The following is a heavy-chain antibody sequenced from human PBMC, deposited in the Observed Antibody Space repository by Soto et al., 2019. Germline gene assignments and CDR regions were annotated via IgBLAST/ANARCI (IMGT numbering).Heavy chain of an antibody. Sequence: QVQLQESGPGLVKPSQTLSLTCTVSGGSISSGGYYWSWIRQHPGKGLEWIGYTYYSGSTYYNPSLRGRVTISVDASKSQFSLQRSSVTGADTSVYYCARYYYDRSGADYWGQGTLVTASS. CDR2: TYYSGST. V-gene: IGHV4-31*03. J-gene: IGHJ4*02. D-gene: IGHD3-22*01. CDR3: ARYYYDRSGADY. CDR1: GGSISSGGYY.